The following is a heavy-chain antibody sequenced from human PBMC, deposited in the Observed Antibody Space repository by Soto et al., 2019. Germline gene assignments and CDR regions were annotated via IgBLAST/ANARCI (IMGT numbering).Heavy chain of an antibody. CDR2: INPSGGST. J-gene: IGHJ4*02. CDR3: ARDLWASGYDFSY. V-gene: IGHV1-46*01. Sequence: RQAPGQGLEWMGIINPSGGSTSYAQKFQGRVTMTRDTSTSTVYMELSSLRSEDTAVYYCARDLWASGYDFSYWGQGTLVTVSS. D-gene: IGHD5-12*01.